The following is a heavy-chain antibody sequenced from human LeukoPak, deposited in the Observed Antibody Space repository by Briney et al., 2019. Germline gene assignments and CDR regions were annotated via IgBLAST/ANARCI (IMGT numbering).Heavy chain of an antibody. D-gene: IGHD1-26*01. CDR2: ISSSSSTI. Sequence: GGSLRLSCAASGFTFSSYSMNWVHQAPGKGLEWVSYISSSSSTIEYADSVKGRFTISRDNAKNSLYLQMNSLRAEDTAVYYCARHPSGTDYGFDYWGQGTLVTVSS. CDR1: GFTFSSYS. J-gene: IGHJ4*02. CDR3: ARHPSGTDYGFDY. V-gene: IGHV3-48*04.